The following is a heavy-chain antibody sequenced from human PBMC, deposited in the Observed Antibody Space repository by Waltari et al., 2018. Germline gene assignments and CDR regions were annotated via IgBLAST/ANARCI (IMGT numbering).Heavy chain of an antibody. CDR2: IYYRGST. V-gene: IGHV4-39*01. Sequence: QLQLQESGPGLVKPSETLSLPCTVPGRSISSSRYYWGWIRQSPGKGLEWIGSIYYRGSTYYNPTLKSRVTISGDTSKNQFSLKLSSVTAADTAVYYCARHWKKSGYRFDPWGQGTLVTVSS. CDR1: GRSISSSRYY. J-gene: IGHJ5*02. CDR3: ARHWKKSGYRFDP. D-gene: IGHD5-12*01.